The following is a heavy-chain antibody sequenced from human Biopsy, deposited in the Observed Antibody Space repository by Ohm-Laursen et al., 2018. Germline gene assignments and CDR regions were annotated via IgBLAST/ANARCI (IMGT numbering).Heavy chain of an antibody. CDR3: ARDETGSSVFGPYYYGMDV. V-gene: IGHV1-46*01. Sequence: ASVKVSCKVSGYGFTKYYINWVRQAPGQGLEWMGIINPTGGTTSYAEKFQGRVTLTRDTSTGTVYLELNSLIYEDTALYYCARDETGSSVFGPYYYGMDVWGQGTTVTVSS. D-gene: IGHD3-9*01. CDR2: INPTGGTT. CDR1: GYGFTKYY. J-gene: IGHJ6*02.